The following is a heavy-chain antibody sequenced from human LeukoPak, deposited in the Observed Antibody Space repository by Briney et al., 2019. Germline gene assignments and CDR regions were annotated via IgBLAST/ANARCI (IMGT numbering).Heavy chain of an antibody. J-gene: IGHJ4*02. D-gene: IGHD1-26*01. CDR2: ISAYNGNT. V-gene: IGHV1-18*01. CDR3: AKEAGATIDGDY. CDR1: GYTFTSYG. Sequence: ASVKVSCKASGYTFTSYGISWVRQAPGQGLEWMGWISAYNGNTNYAQKLQGRVTMTTDTSTSTAYMERRSLRSDDTAVYYCAKEAGATIDGDYWGQGTLVTVSS.